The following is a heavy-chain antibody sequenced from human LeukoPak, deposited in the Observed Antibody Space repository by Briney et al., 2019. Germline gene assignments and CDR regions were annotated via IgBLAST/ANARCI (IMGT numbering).Heavy chain of an antibody. Sequence: GGSLRLSCAASGFTFSSYEMNWVRQAPGKGLEWVSYISSSGSTIYYADSVKGRFTISRDNAKNSLYLQMNSLRAEDTAMYYCATTLLRASTYMDVWGKGTTVTVSS. CDR1: GFTFSSYE. D-gene: IGHD1-1*01. J-gene: IGHJ6*03. CDR2: ISSSGSTI. CDR3: ATTLLRASTYMDV. V-gene: IGHV3-48*03.